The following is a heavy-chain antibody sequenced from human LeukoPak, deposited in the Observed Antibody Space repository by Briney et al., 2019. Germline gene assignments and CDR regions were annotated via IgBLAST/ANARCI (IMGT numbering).Heavy chain of an antibody. CDR1: GGSISGFH. CDR2: VSTSGNT. Sequence: SETLSLTCSVSGGSISGFHWSWIRQTAGKGLEWIGRVSTSGNTFYNPSLESRVTMSADTSGIHFSLNPTSVTAADTAVYYCARETAWPENTPMILFSYFDYWGRGILVTVSS. V-gene: IGHV4-4*07. D-gene: IGHD3/OR15-3a*01. CDR3: ARETAWPENTPMILFSYFDY. J-gene: IGHJ4*02.